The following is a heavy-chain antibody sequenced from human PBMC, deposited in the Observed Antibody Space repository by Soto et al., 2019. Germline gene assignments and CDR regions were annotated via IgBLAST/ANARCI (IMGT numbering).Heavy chain of an antibody. CDR1: GFTFSSYA. V-gene: IGHV3-23*01. D-gene: IGHD5-18*01. J-gene: IGHJ4*02. CDR2: ISGSSAST. CDR3: AKLTVDTTMVDNL. Sequence: GGSLRLSCAASGFTFSSYAMSWFRQAPGKGLEWVSAISGSSASTYYADSVKGRFTISRDNSKNTLYLQMNSLRAEDTAIYYCAKLTVDTTMVDNLWGEVTLVTV.